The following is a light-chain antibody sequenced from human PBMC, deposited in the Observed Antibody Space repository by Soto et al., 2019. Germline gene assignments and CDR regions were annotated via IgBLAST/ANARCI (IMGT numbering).Light chain of an antibody. CDR1: TSNIGAGHD. J-gene: IGLJ1*01. CDR3: QSYDTSLSGSYV. V-gene: IGLV1-40*01. CDR2: ANS. Sequence: VLTQPPSVSGAPGQRVIVSCTGSTSNIGAGHDVHWYQQLPGTSPKLLIFANSNRPSGVPDRFSASRSGSSASLTITGLQAEDEADYYCQSYDTSLSGSYVFGSGTKVTVL.